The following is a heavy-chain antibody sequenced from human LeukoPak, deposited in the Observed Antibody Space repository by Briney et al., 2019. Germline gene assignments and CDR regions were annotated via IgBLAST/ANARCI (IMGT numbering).Heavy chain of an antibody. CDR1: GFTFSHYY. CDR2: IKQDGSEQ. V-gene: IGHV3-7*03. D-gene: IGHD2-2*01. CDR3: RGCSSTSCYDY. J-gene: IGHJ4*02. Sequence: GGSLRLSCAASGFTFSHYYMSWVRQAPGKGLEWVANIKQDGSEQFYLDSVKGRFTISRDNAKNSLYLQMDSLRAEDTAVYYCRGCSSTSCYDYWGQGTLVTVSS.